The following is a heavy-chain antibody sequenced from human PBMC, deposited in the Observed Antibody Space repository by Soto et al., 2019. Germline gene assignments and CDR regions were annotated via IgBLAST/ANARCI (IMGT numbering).Heavy chain of an antibody. CDR2: IYYSGST. CDR3: ARSIVGALYYFDY. V-gene: IGHV4-61*01. CDR1: GGSVSSGYYS. D-gene: IGHD1-26*01. Sequence: PSETLSLTCSVSGGSVSSGYYSWNWIRQPPGKGLEWIGYIYYSGSTNYNPSLKSRVTISVDTSKNQFSLKLSSVTAADTAVYYCARSIVGALYYFDYWGQGTLVTVSS. J-gene: IGHJ4*02.